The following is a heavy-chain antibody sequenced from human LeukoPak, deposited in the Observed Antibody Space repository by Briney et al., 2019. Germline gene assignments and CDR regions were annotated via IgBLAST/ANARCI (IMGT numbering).Heavy chain of an antibody. D-gene: IGHD3-22*01. CDR2: ISAYNGNT. Sequence: ASVKVSCKASGYTLTKYGISWVRQAPGQGLEWMGWISAYNGNTNYAQKLQGRVTMTTDTSTSTAYMELRSLRSDDTAVYYCARAHPEYYDSSGYNPLDFWGQGTLVTVSS. V-gene: IGHV1-18*01. CDR1: GYTLTKYG. J-gene: IGHJ4*02. CDR3: ARAHPEYYDSSGYNPLDF.